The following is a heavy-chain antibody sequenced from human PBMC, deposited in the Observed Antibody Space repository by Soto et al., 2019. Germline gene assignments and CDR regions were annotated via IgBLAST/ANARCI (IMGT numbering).Heavy chain of an antibody. V-gene: IGHV4-39*01. CDR2: IYYSRST. Sequence: XETLSLTCTVSGGSISSSSYYWGWIRQPPGKGLEWIGSIYYSRSTYYNPSLKSRITISVDTSKTQFSLKLSSVTAADSAVYYCARLGIITYLFDYWGQGTLVTVSS. J-gene: IGHJ4*02. CDR3: ARLGIITYLFDY. CDR1: GGSISSSSYY. D-gene: IGHD3-10*01.